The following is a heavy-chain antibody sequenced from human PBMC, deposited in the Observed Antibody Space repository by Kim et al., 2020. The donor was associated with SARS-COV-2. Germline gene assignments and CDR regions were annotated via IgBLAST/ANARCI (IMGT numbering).Heavy chain of an antibody. Sequence: SETLSLTCAVYGESFSGYYWSWVRQPPGKGLEWIGEINHSGRTTYNPSLKSRFTISVNTSKNQFSLKLSSVTAADTAVYYCARGRVTMIVVVIAPFYYYYMDVWGKGTTVTVSS. CDR3: ARGRVTMIVVVIAPFYYYYMDV. CDR2: INHSGRT. V-gene: IGHV4-34*01. CDR1: GESFSGYY. D-gene: IGHD3-22*01. J-gene: IGHJ6*03.